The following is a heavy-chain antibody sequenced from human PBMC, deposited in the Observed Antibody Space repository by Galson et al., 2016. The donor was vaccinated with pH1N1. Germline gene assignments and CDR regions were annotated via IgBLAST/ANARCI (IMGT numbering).Heavy chain of an antibody. CDR1: GFAFSSYE. V-gene: IGHV3-48*03. CDR3: ARPAEQQWLVSLPVGF. Sequence: SLRLSCAASGFAFSSYEMNWVRQAPGKGLEWVSHISRSGSTIHYADSVKGRFTVSRDNAKNSLYLQMNSLRAEDTAVYYCARPAEQQWLVSLPVGFWGQGILVTVSS. D-gene: IGHD6-19*01. CDR2: ISRSGSTI. J-gene: IGHJ4*02.